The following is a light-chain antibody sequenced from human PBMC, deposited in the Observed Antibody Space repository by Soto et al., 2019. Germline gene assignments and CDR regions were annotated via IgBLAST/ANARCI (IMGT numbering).Light chain of an antibody. CDR3: SSFAGSFYWV. CDR1: SSDVGGYNY. Sequence: QSALTQPTSASGSPGQSVTISCTGTSSDVGGYNYVSWYQQHPGKAPKLMIYEVSKRPSGVPDRFSGSKSGNTASLTVSGLQAEDEADYYCSSFAGSFYWVFGGGTKVTVL. CDR2: EVS. V-gene: IGLV2-8*01. J-gene: IGLJ2*01.